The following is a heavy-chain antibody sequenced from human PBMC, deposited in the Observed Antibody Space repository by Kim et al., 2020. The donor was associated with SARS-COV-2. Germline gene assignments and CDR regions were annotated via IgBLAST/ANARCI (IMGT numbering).Heavy chain of an antibody. Sequence: NYNPSLKSRVTISVDTSKNQFSLKLSSVTAADTAVYYCASSRGQLVPFDYWGQGTLVTVSS. J-gene: IGHJ4*02. V-gene: IGHV4-59*01. D-gene: IGHD6-6*01. CDR3: ASSRGQLVPFDY.